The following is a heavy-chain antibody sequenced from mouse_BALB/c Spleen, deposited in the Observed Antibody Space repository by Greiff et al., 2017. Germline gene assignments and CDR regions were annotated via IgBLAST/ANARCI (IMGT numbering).Heavy chain of an antibody. CDR3: ARRLLWLRYYAMDY. D-gene: IGHD2-2*01. V-gene: IGHV3-8*02. CDR2: ISYSGST. Sequence: EVQLQQSGPSLVKPSQTLSLTCSVTGDSITSGYWNWIRKFPGNKLEYMGYISYSGSTYYNPSLKSRISITRDTSKNQYYLQLNSVTTEDTATYYCARRLLWLRYYAMDYWGQGTSVTVSS. J-gene: IGHJ4*01. CDR1: GDSITSGY.